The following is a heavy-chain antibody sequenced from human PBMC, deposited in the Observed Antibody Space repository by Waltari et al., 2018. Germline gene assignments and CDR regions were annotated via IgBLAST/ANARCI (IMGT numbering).Heavy chain of an antibody. Sequence: QVQLVESGGGVVQPGGSLRLSCAASGFTFSSYGMHWVRQAPGKGLEWVAFIRYDGSNKYYADSVKGRFTISRDNSKNTLYLQMNSLRAEDTAVYYCAKMGGIVVVPAAIGPAVDYWGQGTLVTVSS. V-gene: IGHV3-30*02. CDR1: GFTFSSYG. CDR3: AKMGGIVVVPAAIGPAVDY. J-gene: IGHJ4*02. CDR2: IRYDGSNK. D-gene: IGHD2-2*02.